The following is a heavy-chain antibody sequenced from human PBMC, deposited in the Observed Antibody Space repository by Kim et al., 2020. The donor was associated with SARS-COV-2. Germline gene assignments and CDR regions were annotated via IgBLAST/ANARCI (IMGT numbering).Heavy chain of an antibody. CDR2: ISYDGSNK. CDR3: AKDFRRVVPAAMGFDY. J-gene: IGHJ4*01. V-gene: IGHV3-30*18. CDR1: GFTFSSYG. D-gene: IGHD2-2*01. Sequence: GGSLRLSCAASGFTFSSYGMHWVRQAPGKGLEWVAVISYDGSNKYYADSVKGRFTISRDNSKNTLYLQMNSLRAEDTAVYYCAKDFRRVVPAAMGFDYWG.